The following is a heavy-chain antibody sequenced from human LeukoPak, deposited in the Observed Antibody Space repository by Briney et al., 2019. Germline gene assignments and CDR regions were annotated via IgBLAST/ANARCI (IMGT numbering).Heavy chain of an antibody. CDR3: ARGPPYLVVVNGIGFFDH. V-gene: IGHV4-59*07. J-gene: IGHJ4*02. Sequence: KTSDTLALTRTVSGGPISSDYGNWIRQPPGKVLECIAYIYYNGNAKYNPSLKSLVTVSVDTSKKQFSLKLTSLTAADTAVYYCARGPPYLVVVNGIGFFDHWGQGTLVTVSS. CDR2: IYYNGNA. D-gene: IGHD2-21*01. CDR1: GGPISSDY.